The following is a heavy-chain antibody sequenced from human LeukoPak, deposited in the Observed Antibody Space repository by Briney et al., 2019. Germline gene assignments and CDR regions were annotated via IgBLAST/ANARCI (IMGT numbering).Heavy chain of an antibody. J-gene: IGHJ3*01. CDR1: GFTFSTYA. CDR2: ISGSGGST. Sequence: GGSLRLSCAASGFTFSTYAMSWVRQAPGKGLEWVSVISGSGGSTYYADSMKGRFTISRDNSENTLYLQMNSLKAEDTAVYYCARGPFYDSSGSHHWGQGTMVTVSS. D-gene: IGHD3-22*01. V-gene: IGHV3-23*01. CDR3: ARGPFYDSSGSHH.